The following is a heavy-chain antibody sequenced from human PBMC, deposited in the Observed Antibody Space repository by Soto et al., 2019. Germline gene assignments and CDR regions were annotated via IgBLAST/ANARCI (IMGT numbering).Heavy chain of an antibody. D-gene: IGHD3-22*01. V-gene: IGHV1-46*01. CDR1: GNSFTTYY. CDR3: AGLYHYDSSGYYDY. Sequence: ASVKVSCKASGNSFTTYYMHWVRQAPGQGLEWMGIINPSGGRTTYAQKFQGRVTMTRDTSTSTFHMDLSSLTSEDTAVYYCAGLYHYDSSGYYDYWGQGTLVTVPQ. CDR2: INPSGGRT. J-gene: IGHJ4*02.